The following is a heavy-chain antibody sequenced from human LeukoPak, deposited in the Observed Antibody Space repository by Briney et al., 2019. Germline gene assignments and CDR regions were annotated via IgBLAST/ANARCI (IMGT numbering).Heavy chain of an antibody. J-gene: IGHJ3*02. CDR2: VSTSGSYI. CDR1: GFTFGSYS. V-gene: IGHV3-21*01. D-gene: IGHD3-22*01. Sequence: GGSLRLSCAVSGFTFGSYSMNWVRQAPGKGLEWVSFVSTSGSYIYYADSVKGRFTISRDNAKNSLYLQMNSLRAEDTAVYYCARARGSSGYSMGAFEIWGQGTMVTVSS. CDR3: ARARGSSGYSMGAFEI.